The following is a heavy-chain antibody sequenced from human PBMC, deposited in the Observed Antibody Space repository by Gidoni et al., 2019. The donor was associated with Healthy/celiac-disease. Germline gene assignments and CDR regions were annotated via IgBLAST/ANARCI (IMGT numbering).Heavy chain of an antibody. CDR3: ARESAVISADY. D-gene: IGHD3-3*02. CDR1: GFTFSSYS. V-gene: IGHV3-48*01. J-gene: IGHJ4*02. Sequence: EVQLVESGGGLVQPGGSLRLSCAASGFTFSSYSMNWVRQAPGKGLEWVSYISSSSSTIYYADSVKGRFTISRDNAKNSLYLQMNSLRAEDTAVYYCARESAVISADYWGQGTLVTVSS. CDR2: ISSSSSTI.